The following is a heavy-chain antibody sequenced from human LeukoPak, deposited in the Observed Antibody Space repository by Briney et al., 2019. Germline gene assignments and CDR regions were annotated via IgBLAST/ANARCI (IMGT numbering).Heavy chain of an antibody. D-gene: IGHD4-17*01. CDR3: ARMTTVIANYYAFDI. CDR1: GYTFTSYG. J-gene: IGHJ3*02. Sequence: ATVKVSCKASGYTFTSYGTSWVRQAPGQGLEWMGWISAYKGNTNYAQNPQGRVNMTTDTSTSTAYMELRSLRSDDTAVYYCARMTTVIANYYAFDIWGQGTMVTVSS. CDR2: ISAYKGNT. V-gene: IGHV1-18*01.